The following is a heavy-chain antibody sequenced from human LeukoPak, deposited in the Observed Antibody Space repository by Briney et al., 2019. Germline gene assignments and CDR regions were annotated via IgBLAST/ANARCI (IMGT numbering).Heavy chain of an antibody. D-gene: IGHD6-6*01. V-gene: IGHV4-34*01. J-gene: IGHJ4*02. CDR3: ARXLRGIAARLYPY. CDR1: GGSFSGYY. CDR2: INHSGST. Sequence: SETLSLTCAVYGGSFSGYYWSWIRQPPGKGLEWIGEINHSGSTNYNPSLKSRVTISVDTSKNQFSLKLSSVTAADTAVYYCARXLRGIAARLYPYWGQGTLVTVSS.